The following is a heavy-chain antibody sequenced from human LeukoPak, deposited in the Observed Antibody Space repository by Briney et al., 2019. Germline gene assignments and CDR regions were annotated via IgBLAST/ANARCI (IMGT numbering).Heavy chain of an antibody. V-gene: IGHV3-7*01. CDR1: GFTFSSYW. D-gene: IGHD3-3*01. CDR3: ARVTKYYDFWSGYWDSVYYYYMDV. J-gene: IGHJ6*03. Sequence: PGGSLRLSCAASGFTFSSYWMSWVRQAPGKGLEWVANIKQDGSEKYYVDSVKGRFTISRDNAKNSLYLQMNSLRAEDTAVYYCARVTKYYDFWSGYWDSVYYYYMDVWGKGTTVTVSS. CDR2: IKQDGSEK.